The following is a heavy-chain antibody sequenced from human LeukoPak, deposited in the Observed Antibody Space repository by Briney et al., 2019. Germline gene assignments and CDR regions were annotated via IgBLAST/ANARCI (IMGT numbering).Heavy chain of an antibody. J-gene: IGHJ4*02. CDR1: GYSFTSYW. V-gene: IGHV5-51*01. CDR2: IYPGDSDT. Sequence: GESLKISCKGSGYSFTSYWIGWVRQMPGKGLEWMGIIYPGDSDTRYSPSFQGQVTISADKSISTAYLQWSSLKASDTAMYYCARVDESQVGATGPFGYWGQGTLVTVSS. CDR3: ARVDESQVGATGPFGY. D-gene: IGHD1-26*01.